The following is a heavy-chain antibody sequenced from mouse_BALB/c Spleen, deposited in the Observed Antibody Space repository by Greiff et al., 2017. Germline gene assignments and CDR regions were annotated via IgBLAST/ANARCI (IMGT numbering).Heavy chain of an antibody. CDR2: ISDGGSYT. J-gene: IGHJ4*01. CDR1: GFTFSDYY. D-gene: IGHD1-1*01. CDR3: ARDTGTYYYGSSYDAMDY. V-gene: IGHV5-4*02. Sequence: EVKLMESGGGLVKPGGSLKLSCAASGFTFSDYYMYWVRQTPEKRLEWVATISDGGSYTYYPDSVKGRFTISRDNAKNNLYLQMSSLKSEDTAMYYCARDTGTYYYGSSYDAMDYWGQGTSVTVSS.